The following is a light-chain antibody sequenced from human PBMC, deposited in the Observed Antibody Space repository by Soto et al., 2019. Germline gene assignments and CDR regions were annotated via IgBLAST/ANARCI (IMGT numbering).Light chain of an antibody. CDR2: KAS. V-gene: IGKV1-5*03. CDR3: QQYASYSWT. J-gene: IGKJ1*01. Sequence: DIQMTQSPSTLSASVGDRVTITCRASQSISSWLAWYQQKPGKAPKLLIYKASSLESGVPSRFIGSGSWTELPLTFSSLQPVDFATYYCQQYASYSWTFGPGTTVEIK. CDR1: QSISSW.